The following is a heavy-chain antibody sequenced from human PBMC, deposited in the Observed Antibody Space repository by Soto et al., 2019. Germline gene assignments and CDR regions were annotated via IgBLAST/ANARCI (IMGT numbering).Heavy chain of an antibody. CDR2: IYSGGST. D-gene: IGHD3-22*01. Sequence: GGSLRLSCAASGFTVSSNYMSWVRQAPGKGLEWVSVIYSGGSTYYADSVKGRFTISSDNSKNTLYLQMNSLRAEDTAVYYCARAPPYYYDSSGYSHFDYWGQGTLVTVSS. CDR1: GFTVSSNY. J-gene: IGHJ4*02. V-gene: IGHV3-53*01. CDR3: ARAPPYYYDSSGYSHFDY.